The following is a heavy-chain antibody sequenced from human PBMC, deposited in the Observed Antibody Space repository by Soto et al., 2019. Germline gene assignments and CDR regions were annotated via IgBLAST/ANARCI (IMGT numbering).Heavy chain of an antibody. J-gene: IGHJ6*02. CDR2: LYYSGST. Sequence: QMQLQESGPRLVKPSETLSLTCSVSGGSISSSSYAWGWIRQPPGKGLEWIGTLYYSGSTHYNPSLEGRVAISADTPNNQLSLRLYSVTAADTAVYYCGRQPGHCGSTTCFGYYSVDVWGQGTTVTVS. D-gene: IGHD2-2*01. V-gene: IGHV4-39*01. CDR3: GRQPGHCGSTTCFGYYSVDV. CDR1: GGSISSSSYA.